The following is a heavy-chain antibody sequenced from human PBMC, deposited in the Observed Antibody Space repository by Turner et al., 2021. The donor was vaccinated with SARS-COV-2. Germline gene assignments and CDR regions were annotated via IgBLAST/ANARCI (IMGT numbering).Heavy chain of an antibody. J-gene: IGHJ6*02. D-gene: IGHD2-2*01. Sequence: EVQLVETGGGLIQPGGSLRLSCSASGFTVSSNYMGWVRQDPGKGLEWVSVISSGGNTYYADSVKGRFTISRDNSKNTLYLQMNSLRAEDTAVYYCARGGEFQLLHYYGMDVWGQGTTVTVSS. CDR1: GFTVSSNY. CDR2: ISSGGNT. CDR3: ARGGEFQLLHYYGMDV. V-gene: IGHV3-53*02.